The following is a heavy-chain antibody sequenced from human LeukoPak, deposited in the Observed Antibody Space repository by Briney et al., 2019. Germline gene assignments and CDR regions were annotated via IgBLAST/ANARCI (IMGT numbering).Heavy chain of an antibody. CDR1: GGSFSGYY. D-gene: IGHD1-26*01. J-gene: IGHJ4*02. CDR3: ARGQGGSYYY. V-gene: IGHV4-34*01. CDR2: INHSGST. Sequence: PSETLSLTCAVYGGSFSGYYWSWIRQPPGKGLEWIGEINHSGSTNYNPSLKSRVTISVDTSKNQFSLKLSPVTAADTAVYYCARGQGGSYYYWGQGTLVTVSS.